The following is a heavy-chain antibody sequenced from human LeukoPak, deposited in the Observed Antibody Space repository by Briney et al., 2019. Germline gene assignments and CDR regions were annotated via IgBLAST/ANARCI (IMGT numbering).Heavy chain of an antibody. CDR3: ARIPYYCSGGSCQGDY. CDR2: IIPIFGTA. Sequence: GSSVKVSCKASGGTFSSYAISWVRQAPGQGLEWMGGIIPIFGTANYAQKFQGRVTITTDESTSTAYMELSSLRSEDTAVYYCARIPYYCSGGSCQGDYWGQGTLVTVSS. V-gene: IGHV1-69*05. J-gene: IGHJ4*02. D-gene: IGHD2-15*01. CDR1: GGTFSSYA.